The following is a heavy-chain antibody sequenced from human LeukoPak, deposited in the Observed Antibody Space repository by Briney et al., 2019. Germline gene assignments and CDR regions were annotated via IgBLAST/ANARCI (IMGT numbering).Heavy chain of an antibody. CDR3: TRMTTGHDY. CDR1: GVSFDDYY. V-gene: IGHV4-34*01. J-gene: IGHJ4*02. Sequence: SETLSLTCAVSGVSFDDYYWSWVRQTPGKGLEWLGEISHSGYTNDSPSLKSRVTLSIDTSNKQFSLNLRSVTVADAGIYYCTRMTTGHDYWGQGTLVTVSS. D-gene: IGHD4-17*01. CDR2: ISHSGYT.